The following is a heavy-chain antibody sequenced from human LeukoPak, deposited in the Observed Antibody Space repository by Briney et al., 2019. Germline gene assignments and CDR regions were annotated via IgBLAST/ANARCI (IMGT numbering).Heavy chain of an antibody. Sequence: SQTLSLTRTVPVGSTSSGIYYWSCTRHPAGKGLEWIGRSYTSGSTKDNPSLKSRVTISVDTSKNQFNLKLSSVAAADTAVYYCARESLYSYGFNWGQGTLVTVSS. D-gene: IGHD5-18*01. J-gene: IGHJ4*02. CDR1: VGSTSSGIYY. CDR3: ARESLYSYGFN. CDR2: SYTSGST. V-gene: IGHV4-61*02.